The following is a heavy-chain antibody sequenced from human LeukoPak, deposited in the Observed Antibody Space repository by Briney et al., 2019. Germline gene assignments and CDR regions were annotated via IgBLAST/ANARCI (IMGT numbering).Heavy chain of an antibody. D-gene: IGHD3-3*01. CDR1: GGTFSSYA. Sequence: SVKVSCKASGGTFSSYAISWVRQAPGQGLEWMGGIIPIFGTANYAQKLQGRVTMTTDTSTSTAYMELRSLRSDDTAVYYCARDLSINRRITIFGVVPITPWGQGTLVTVSS. V-gene: IGHV1-69*05. J-gene: IGHJ5*02. CDR2: IIPIFGTA. CDR3: ARDLSINRRITIFGVVPITP.